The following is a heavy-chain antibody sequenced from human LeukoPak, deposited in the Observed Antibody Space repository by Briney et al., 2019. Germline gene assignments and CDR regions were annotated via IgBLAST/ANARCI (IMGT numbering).Heavy chain of an antibody. CDR1: GFTFSSYS. V-gene: IGHV3-21*01. CDR2: ISSSSSYI. D-gene: IGHD6-13*01. CDR3: ARVSSTRGSSGFDY. Sequence: PGGSLRLSCAASGFTFSSYSMNWVRQAPGKGLEWVSSISSSSSYIYYADSVKGRFTISRDNAKNSLYLQMNSLRAEDTAVYYCARVSSTRGSSGFDYWGQGTLVTVSS. J-gene: IGHJ4*02.